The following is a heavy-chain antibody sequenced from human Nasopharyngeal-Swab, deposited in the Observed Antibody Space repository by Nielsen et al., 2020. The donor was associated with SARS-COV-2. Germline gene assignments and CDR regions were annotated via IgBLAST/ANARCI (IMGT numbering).Heavy chain of an antibody. Sequence: SETLSLTCTVSGGSISSSSYYWGWIRQPPGKEREWIGSIYYSGRTYNNPSLKRRVTISVDTSKNQFSLKLSSVTAADTAVYYCARHTTTGGSGYYPDAFDIWGQGTMVTVSS. V-gene: IGHV4-39*01. CDR3: ARHTTTGGSGYYPDAFDI. CDR2: IYYSGRT. D-gene: IGHD3-22*01. CDR1: GGSISSSSYY. J-gene: IGHJ3*02.